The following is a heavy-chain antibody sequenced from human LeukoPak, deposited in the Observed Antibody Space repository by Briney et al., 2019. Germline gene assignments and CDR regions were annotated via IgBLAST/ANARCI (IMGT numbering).Heavy chain of an antibody. Sequence: GASVKVSCKASGYTFTSYVINWVRQATGQGLEWMGWMNPNSGNTGYAQKFQGRVNMTTDTSTSTAYMEVRSVRSDDTPVYYCARDGDIVVVPAASYYMDVWGKRTTVTVAS. J-gene: IGHJ6*03. V-gene: IGHV1-8*02. CDR3: ARDGDIVVVPAASYYMDV. D-gene: IGHD2-2*01. CDR1: GYTFTSYV. CDR2: MNPNSGNT.